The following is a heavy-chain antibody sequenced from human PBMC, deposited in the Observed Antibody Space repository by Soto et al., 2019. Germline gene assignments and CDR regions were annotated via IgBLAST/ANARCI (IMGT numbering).Heavy chain of an antibody. Sequence: PGGSLRLSCAASGFTFSSYAMHWVRQAPGKGLEWVAVISYDGSNKYYADSVKGRFTISRDNSKNTLYLQMNSLRAEGTAVYYCARDRRIAAAGTAYFDYWGQGTLVTVSS. CDR1: GFTFSSYA. CDR2: ISYDGSNK. CDR3: ARDRRIAAAGTAYFDY. J-gene: IGHJ4*02. D-gene: IGHD6-13*01. V-gene: IGHV3-30-3*01.